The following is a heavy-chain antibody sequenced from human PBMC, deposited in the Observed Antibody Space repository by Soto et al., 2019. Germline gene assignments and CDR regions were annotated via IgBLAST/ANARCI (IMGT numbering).Heavy chain of an antibody. V-gene: IGHV4-39*01. CDR3: ATLVVGRVDL. D-gene: IGHD2-15*01. Sequence: QLQLQESGPGLVKPPETLSLTCTVSGDSISSSSYYWGWIRQPPGKGLEYIGTIYYTGSTYYNPSLKSRVTISVDTSKNQFSLKLSSVTAADTAVYYCATLVVGRVDLWGQGTMVTVSS. CDR1: GDSISSSSYY. CDR2: IYYTGST. J-gene: IGHJ3*01.